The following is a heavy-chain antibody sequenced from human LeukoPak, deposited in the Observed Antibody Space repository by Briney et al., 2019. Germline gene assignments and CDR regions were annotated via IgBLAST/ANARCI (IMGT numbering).Heavy chain of an antibody. CDR2: INHSGST. CDR1: GESFSGYQ. CDR3: ARPGQLGSLYYGMDV. J-gene: IGHJ6*02. V-gene: IGHV4-34*01. D-gene: IGHD3-10*01. Sequence: SETLSLTCAVYGESFSGYQWTWIRQPPGKGLEWIGEINHSGSTNYNPSLKSRVTISVDTSKNQFSLKLSSVTAADTAVYYCARPGQLGSLYYGMDVWGQGTTVTVS.